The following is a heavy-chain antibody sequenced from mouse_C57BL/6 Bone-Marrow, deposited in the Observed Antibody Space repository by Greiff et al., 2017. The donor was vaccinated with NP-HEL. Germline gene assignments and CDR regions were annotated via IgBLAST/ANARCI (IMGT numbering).Heavy chain of an antibody. CDR1: GYTFTSYG. Sequence: VQLQQSGAELARPGASVKLSCKASGYTFTSYGISWVKQRTGQGLEWIGEIYPRSGNTYYNEKFKGKATLTADKSYSTAYMELRSLTSEDSAVYFWERAYYYGSSESYWGQGTTLTVSS. J-gene: IGHJ2*01. CDR3: ERAYYYGSSESY. D-gene: IGHD1-1*01. CDR2: IYPRSGNT. V-gene: IGHV1-81*01.